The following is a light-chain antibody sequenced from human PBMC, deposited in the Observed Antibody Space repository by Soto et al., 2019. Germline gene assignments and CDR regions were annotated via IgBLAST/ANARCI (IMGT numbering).Light chain of an antibody. V-gene: IGKV3D-15*01. J-gene: IGKJ4*01. Sequence: EIVLTQSGATVSLSPGERATLSCRASQSVDNDLAWYQQKPGQPPRLLIYDASTRATGIPARFSGSQSGTEFTLTISSLLSEDFAVYSCQQYNNWPLTFGGGTKVDIK. CDR2: DAS. CDR1: QSVDND. CDR3: QQYNNWPLT.